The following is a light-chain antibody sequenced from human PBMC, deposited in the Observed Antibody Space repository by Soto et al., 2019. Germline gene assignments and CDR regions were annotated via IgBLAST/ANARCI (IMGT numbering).Light chain of an antibody. CDR1: SGHSTYA. Sequence: QLVLTQSPSVSASLGASVKLTCTLSSGHSTYAIAWHQQQPEKGPRYLMRVNSDGSHIKGDGIPDRFSGSSSGAERYLTISTLQSEDEADYYCQSGKVFAGGTKLTVL. CDR2: VNSDGSH. V-gene: IGLV4-69*01. CDR3: QSGKV. J-gene: IGLJ3*02.